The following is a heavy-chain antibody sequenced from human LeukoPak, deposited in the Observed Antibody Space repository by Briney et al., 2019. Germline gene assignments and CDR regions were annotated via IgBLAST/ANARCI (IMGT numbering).Heavy chain of an antibody. Sequence: PGGSLRLSCAASGFTFSTVAMIWVRQPPGKGLEWVSSIFPSGGEIHYADSVRGRFTISRDNSKSTLSLQMNSLRAEDTAIYYCATYRQVLLPFESWGQGTLVTVSS. CDR3: ATYRQVLLPFES. V-gene: IGHV3-23*01. CDR2: IFPSGGEI. D-gene: IGHD2-8*02. CDR1: GFTFSTVA. J-gene: IGHJ4*02.